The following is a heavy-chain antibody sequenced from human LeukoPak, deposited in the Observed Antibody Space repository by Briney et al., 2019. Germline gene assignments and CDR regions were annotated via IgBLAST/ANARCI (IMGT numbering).Heavy chain of an antibody. Sequence: PSETLSLTCTVSGGSISSYYWSWIRQPPGKGLEWIGSIYYSGSTYYNPSLKSRVTISVDTSKNQFSLKLSSVTAADTAVYYCARGSKGGNPDYWGQGTLVTVSS. D-gene: IGHD4-23*01. CDR2: IYYSGST. CDR1: GGSISSYY. CDR3: ARGSKGGNPDY. J-gene: IGHJ4*02. V-gene: IGHV4-59*12.